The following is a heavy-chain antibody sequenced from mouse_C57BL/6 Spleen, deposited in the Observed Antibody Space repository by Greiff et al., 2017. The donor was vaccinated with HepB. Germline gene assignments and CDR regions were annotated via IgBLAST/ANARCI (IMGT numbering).Heavy chain of an antibody. J-gene: IGHJ1*03. D-gene: IGHD4-1*01. CDR3: ARAITGPWYFDV. V-gene: IGHV5-16*01. Sequence: DVHLVESEGGLVQPGSSMKLSCTASGFTFSDYYMAWVRQVPEKGLEWVANINYDGSSTYYLDSLKSRFIISRDNAKNILYLQMSSLKSEDTATYYCARAITGPWYFDVWGTGTTVTVSS. CDR2: INYDGSST. CDR1: GFTFSDYY.